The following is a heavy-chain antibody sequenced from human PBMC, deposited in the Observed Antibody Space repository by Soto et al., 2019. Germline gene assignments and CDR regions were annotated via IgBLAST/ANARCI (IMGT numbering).Heavy chain of an antibody. CDR2: IFYSGGT. V-gene: IGHV4-39*01. CDR1: GGAILDSTYY. Sequence: QLLLQESGPGLVKPSETLSLTCTVSGGAILDSTYYWAWIRQPPGKGLEWIGTIFYSGGTFYTPSLKSRVTMSVDTSKNQFALKLTSVTAADTAVYFCARQDTGYYYGWFDPWGQGTLVTVSS. CDR3: ARQDTGYYYGWFDP. J-gene: IGHJ5*02. D-gene: IGHD3-22*01.